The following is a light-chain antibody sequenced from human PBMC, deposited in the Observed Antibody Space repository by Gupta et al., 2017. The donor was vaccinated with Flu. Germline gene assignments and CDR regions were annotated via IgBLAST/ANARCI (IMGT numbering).Light chain of an antibody. J-gene: IGKJ2*02. Sequence: DVVMTQSPLSLPVTLGQPASISCRSSQSLVYKNGITYLTWFQQRPGQSPRRLIYEVSKRDSGVPDRFSGSGSGTDFTLKISRVEAEDGGGYYCMRGTHPWTFGQGTRLEI. CDR3: MRGTHPWT. CDR2: EVS. V-gene: IGKV2-30*01. CDR1: QSLVYKNGITY.